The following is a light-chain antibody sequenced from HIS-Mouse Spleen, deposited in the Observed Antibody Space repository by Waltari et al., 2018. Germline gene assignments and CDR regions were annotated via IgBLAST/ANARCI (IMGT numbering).Light chain of an antibody. J-gene: IGLJ2*01. CDR1: SSNIGSNP. CDR2: SNN. V-gene: IGLV1-44*01. Sequence: QSVLTQPPSASGTPGQRVTIYCSGSSSNIGSNPVNWYQQLPGTAPKLLIYSNNQRPSGVPDRFSGSKSGTSASLAISGLQSEDEADYYCAAWDDSLNGVVFGGGTKLTVL. CDR3: AAWDDSLNGVV.